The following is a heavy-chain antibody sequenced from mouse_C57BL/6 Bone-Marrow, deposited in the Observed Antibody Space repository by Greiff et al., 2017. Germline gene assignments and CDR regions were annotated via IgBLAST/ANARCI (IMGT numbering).Heavy chain of an antibody. CDR1: GYTFTSYW. Sequence: VQLQQPGAELVRPGSSVKLSCKASGYTFTSYWMHWVKQRPIQGLEWIGNIDPSDSETHYNQKFKDKATLTVDKSSSTAYMRLSSLASEDSAVYYCARGRADSSGYEGAYWGQGTLVTVAA. J-gene: IGHJ3*01. CDR3: ARGRADSSGYEGAY. D-gene: IGHD3-2*02. V-gene: IGHV1-52*01. CDR2: IDPSDSET.